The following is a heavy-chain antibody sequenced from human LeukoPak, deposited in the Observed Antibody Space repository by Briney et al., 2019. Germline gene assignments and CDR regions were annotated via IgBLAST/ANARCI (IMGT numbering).Heavy chain of an antibody. Sequence: GGSLRLSCTGSGFTFRDYWMIWARQAPGEGLECVANLRPDGSDQYYVDSVKGRFTISRDNAKKLVYLQMNSLRAEDTAVYYCARDAYDDASESWGQGTLVTVSS. V-gene: IGHV3-7*01. CDR3: ARDAYDDASES. CDR1: GFTFRDYW. D-gene: IGHD3-3*01. J-gene: IGHJ5*02. CDR2: LRPDGSDQ.